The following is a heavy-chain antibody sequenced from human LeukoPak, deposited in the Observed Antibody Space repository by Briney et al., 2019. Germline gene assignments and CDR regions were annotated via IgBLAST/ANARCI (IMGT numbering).Heavy chain of an antibody. CDR3: ARGQGSGWYNRNNWFDP. Sequence: GGSLRLSCTASGFSFSSYAMSWVRRAPGKGLEWVSAISGNGGTTYYAASVKGRFTISRDESKNALYLRISSLRSEDTAVYYGARGQGSGWYNRNNWFDPWGQGTLVTVSS. CDR2: ISGNGGTT. J-gene: IGHJ5*02. D-gene: IGHD6-19*01. V-gene: IGHV3-23*01. CDR1: GFSFSSYA.